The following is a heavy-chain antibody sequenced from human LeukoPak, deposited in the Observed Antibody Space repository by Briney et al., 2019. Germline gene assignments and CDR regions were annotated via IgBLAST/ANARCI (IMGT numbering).Heavy chain of an antibody. Sequence: SETLSLTCTVSGGSISSYYWSWIRQPPGKGLEWIGYVYYSGSTNYNPSLKSRVTISVDTSKNQFSLKLSSVSAADTAVYYCASGSSSWGYFDYWGQGTLVTVSS. D-gene: IGHD6-13*01. J-gene: IGHJ4*02. CDR3: ASGSSSWGYFDY. V-gene: IGHV4-59*01. CDR1: GGSISSYY. CDR2: VYYSGST.